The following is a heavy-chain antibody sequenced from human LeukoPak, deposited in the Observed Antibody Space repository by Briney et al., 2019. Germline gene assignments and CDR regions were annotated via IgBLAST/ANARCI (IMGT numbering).Heavy chain of an antibody. V-gene: IGHV3-7*01. CDR2: IRQDGSEK. Sequence: PGGSLRLSCEVSGFTFTDYWMNWVRQAPGKGPEWVASIRQDGSEKTYVDSVKGRFTISRDNTKNSLSLQLNGLRAEDTAVYYCARDGTAGGLYFDLWGQGTLVTVSS. CDR3: ARDGTAGGLYFDL. CDR1: GFTFTDYW. J-gene: IGHJ4*01. D-gene: IGHD6-13*01.